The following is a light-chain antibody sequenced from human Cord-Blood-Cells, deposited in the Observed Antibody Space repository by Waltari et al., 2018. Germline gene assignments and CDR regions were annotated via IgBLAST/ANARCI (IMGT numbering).Light chain of an antibody. CDR1: SSDVGGYNY. CDR3: SSYTSSSTYV. Sequence: QSALTQPASVSASPGQSITISCTGTSSDVGGYNYVPWYQQHPGKAPKLMIYDVSKRPSGVSNRFSGSKSGNTASLTISGLQAEDEADYYCSSYTSSSTYVFGTGTKVTVL. CDR2: DVS. J-gene: IGLJ1*01. V-gene: IGLV2-14*01.